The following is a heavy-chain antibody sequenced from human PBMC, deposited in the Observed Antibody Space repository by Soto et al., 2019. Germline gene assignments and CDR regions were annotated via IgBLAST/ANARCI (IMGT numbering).Heavy chain of an antibody. J-gene: IGHJ4*02. D-gene: IGHD2-15*01. V-gene: IGHV1-69*01. Sequence: QVQLVQSGAEVKKPGSSVKVSCKASGGTFSSYAISWVRQAPGQGLEWMGGIIPIFGTANYAQKFQGRVTITAEESTSTAYMELSSLRSEDTAVYYCATDCSGGSCYSGIDYWGQGTLVTVSS. CDR1: GGTFSSYA. CDR2: IIPIFGTA. CDR3: ATDCSGGSCYSGIDY.